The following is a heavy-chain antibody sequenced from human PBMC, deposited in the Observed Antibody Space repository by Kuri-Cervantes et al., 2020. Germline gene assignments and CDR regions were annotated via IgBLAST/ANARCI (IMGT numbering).Heavy chain of an antibody. CDR1: GFSFSTYG. V-gene: IGHV3-48*01. J-gene: IGHJ4*02. D-gene: IGHD1-1*01. CDR2: IGSSGSLI. CDR3: ARSKGGTTGSPLDY. Sequence: GESLKISCAASGFSFSTYGMSWVRQAPGKGLEWISYIGSSGSLIYYEDSVKGRVTISRDNSKNTLYLQMNSLRAEDTAVYYCARSKGGTTGSPLDYWGQGTLVTVSS.